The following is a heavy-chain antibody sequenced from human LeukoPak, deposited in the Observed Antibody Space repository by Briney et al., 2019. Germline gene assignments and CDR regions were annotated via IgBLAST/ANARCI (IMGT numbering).Heavy chain of an antibody. CDR2: IYTSGST. D-gene: IGHD3-3*01. CDR1: GGSISSYY. V-gene: IGHV4-4*07. CDR3: ARDRKDFWSGYGFDY. Sequence: PSETLSLTCTVSGGSISSYYWSWIRQPAGTGLEWIGRIYTSGSTNYNPSLKSRVTISVDTSKNQFSLKLSSVTAADTAVYYCARDRKDFWSGYGFDYWGQGTLVTVSS. J-gene: IGHJ4*02.